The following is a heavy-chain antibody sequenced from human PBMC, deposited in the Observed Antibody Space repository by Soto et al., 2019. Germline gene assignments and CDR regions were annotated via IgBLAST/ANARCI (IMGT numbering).Heavy chain of an antibody. D-gene: IGHD2-21*02. J-gene: IGHJ4*02. V-gene: IGHV4-59*02. CDR3: ARVFPSYCGGDCSYFDS. Sequence: SETLSLTCTVSGGSVNSYYWSWIRQPPGKGLEWIGYIFYSGSTKSNPSLKSRVTMSVDMSKNQFSLRLTSVTAADTAVYYCARVFPSYCGGDCSYFDSWGQGTPVTVSS. CDR2: IFYSGST. CDR1: GGSVNSYY.